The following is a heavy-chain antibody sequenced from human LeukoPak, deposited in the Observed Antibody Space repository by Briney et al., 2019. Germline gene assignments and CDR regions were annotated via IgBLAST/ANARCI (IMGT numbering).Heavy chain of an antibody. J-gene: IGHJ6*02. CDR2: IKEDGSKR. CDR1: GFSFSNYW. V-gene: IGHV3-7*03. D-gene: IGHD6-19*01. Sequence: PGESLRLSCAASGFSFSNYWMNWVRRAPGKGLEWLANIKEDGSKRYYLDSVKGRFTISRDNAKNSLYLQMDSLRVEDTAVYYCARDPGRQYSSIADVWGQGTTVTVSS. CDR3: ARDPGRQYSSIADV.